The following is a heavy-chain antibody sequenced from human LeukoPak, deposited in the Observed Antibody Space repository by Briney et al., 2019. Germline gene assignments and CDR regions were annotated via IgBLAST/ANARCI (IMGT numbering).Heavy chain of an antibody. CDR1: GFTFSSNA. D-gene: IGHD5-12*01. J-gene: IGHJ4*02. CDR2: ISYDGSNK. CDR3: ARSAAAGRIVATFDY. V-gene: IGHV3-30*04. Sequence: GGSQRLSCAASGFTFSSNAMHWVRQAPGKGLEWVAIISYDGSNKYYADSVKGRFTISRDKSKNTLYLQMNSLRGEDTAVYYCARSAAAGRIVATFDYWGQGTLVTVSS.